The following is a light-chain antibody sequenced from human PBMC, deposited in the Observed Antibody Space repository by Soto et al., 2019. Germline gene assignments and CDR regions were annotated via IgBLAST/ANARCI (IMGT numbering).Light chain of an antibody. CDR2: SNN. CDR1: SSSIGTNF. Sequence: QSVLTQPPSASGTPGQRVSITCSVYSSSIGTNFVYWYQQLPGTAPKVLIHSNNQRPSGVPDRFSGSKSGTSASLAISGHRSEDEADYYCAAWDDNLSTYVFGSGTKVTVL. CDR3: AAWDDNLSTYV. V-gene: IGLV1-47*02. J-gene: IGLJ1*01.